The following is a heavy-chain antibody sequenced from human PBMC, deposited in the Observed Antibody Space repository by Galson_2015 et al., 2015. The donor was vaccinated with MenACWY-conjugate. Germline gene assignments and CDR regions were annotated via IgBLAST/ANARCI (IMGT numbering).Heavy chain of an antibody. J-gene: IGHJ4*02. D-gene: IGHD6-19*01. CDR3: ARGIAADGIAVAEVLNDY. Sequence: SVKVSCRASGYTFTSYDINWARQATGQGLEWMGWMNPYSGNTDYPQKFQGRVTMTRNTSISTAYMELSSLRSEDTAVYYCARGIAADGIAVAEVLNDYWGQGTLVTVSS. CDR1: GYTFTSYD. CDR2: MNPYSGNT. V-gene: IGHV1-8*01.